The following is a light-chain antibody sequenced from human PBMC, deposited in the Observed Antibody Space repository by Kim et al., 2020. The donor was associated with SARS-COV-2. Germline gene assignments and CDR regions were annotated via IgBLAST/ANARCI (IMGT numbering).Light chain of an antibody. V-gene: IGKV4-1*01. Sequence: DIVMTQSPDSLAVSLVERATINCKSSQSVFYSSNNKNYLAWYQHKPGQPPKLLIYWASTRESGVPDRFSGSGSGTDFTLTISSLQAEDVAVYYCQQYYSSPGFTFGPGTKVDIK. CDR3: QQYYSSPGFT. CDR1: QSVFYSSNNKNY. J-gene: IGKJ3*01. CDR2: WAS.